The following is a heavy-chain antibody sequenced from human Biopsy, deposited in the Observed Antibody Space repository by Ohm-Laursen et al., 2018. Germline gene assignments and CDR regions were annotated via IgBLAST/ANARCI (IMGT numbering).Heavy chain of an antibody. CDR1: GFTFSPYT. CDR2: ISSSGNFM. CDR3: ARIFLVGVTPGYGMDV. Sequence: SLRLSCTASGFTFSPYTMTWVCQAPGKGLEWVSSISSSGNFMYYTDSVKGRFTISRDNAKNSLYLQMNSLRAEDTALYYCARIFLVGVTPGYGMDVWGQGTTVTVSS. D-gene: IGHD1-26*01. J-gene: IGHJ6*02. V-gene: IGHV3-21*01.